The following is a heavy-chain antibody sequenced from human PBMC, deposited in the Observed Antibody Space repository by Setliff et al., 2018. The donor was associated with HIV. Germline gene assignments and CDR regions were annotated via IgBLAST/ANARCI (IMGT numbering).Heavy chain of an antibody. J-gene: IGHJ5*02. V-gene: IGHV4-4*07. CDR2: IFGSGTT. D-gene: IGHD3-16*01. CDR3: ARDHSKYGTGSSAYNWFDP. Sequence: SETLSLTCSVSTDSISNSHWSWMRQTAGKGLEWIGRIFGSGTTNYNPSLESRVTMSIDTANKQFFLRLNSVTAADTAVYFCARDHSKYGTGSSAYNWFDPWGPGTLVTVSS. CDR1: TDSISNSH.